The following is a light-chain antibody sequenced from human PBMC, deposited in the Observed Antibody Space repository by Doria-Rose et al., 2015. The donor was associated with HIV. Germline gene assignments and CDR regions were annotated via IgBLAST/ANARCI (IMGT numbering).Light chain of an antibody. CDR3: QQYYDTPS. J-gene: IGKJ3*01. Sequence: TQSPESLGMSLGEMATLNCKSNQSLLYTSKNYLAWYQQKPGQPPKLLIYWSSTRQSGVPARFSGSGSGTDFTLTISSLEAEDVAVYYCQQYYDTPSFGPGTTVDIK. V-gene: IGKV4-1*01. CDR2: WSS. CDR1: QSLLYTSKNY.